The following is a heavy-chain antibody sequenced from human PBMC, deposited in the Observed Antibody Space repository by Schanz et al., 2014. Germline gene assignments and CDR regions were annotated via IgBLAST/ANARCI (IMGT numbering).Heavy chain of an antibody. CDR3: VKDLQRELLRDDHYYGMDV. J-gene: IGHJ6*02. D-gene: IGHD1-26*01. V-gene: IGHV3-9*01. Sequence: EVQLVESGGGLVQPGRSLRLSCAASGFTFDDFAMHWVRQAPGKGLEWVSSISWNSGSIGYADSVKGRFTISRDNSKNSLYLQMNSLRAEDTAVYYCVKDLQRELLRDDHYYGMDVWGQGTTVTVSS. CDR2: ISWNSGSI. CDR1: GFTFDDFA.